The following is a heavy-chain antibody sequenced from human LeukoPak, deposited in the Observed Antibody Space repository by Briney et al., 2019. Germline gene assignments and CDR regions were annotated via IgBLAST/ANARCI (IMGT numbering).Heavy chain of an antibody. Sequence: GGSLRLSCAVSGLTFSSYSMSWVRQAPGEGLYWVSGISASGSGTYYPDSLKGRFTISRDNSKNTLYLQMNNLRVDDMAVYYCAKDAAGPEYWGQGTLVTVST. CDR3: AKDAAGPEY. V-gene: IGHV3-23*01. J-gene: IGHJ4*02. D-gene: IGHD6-13*01. CDR2: ISASGSGT. CDR1: GLTFSSYS.